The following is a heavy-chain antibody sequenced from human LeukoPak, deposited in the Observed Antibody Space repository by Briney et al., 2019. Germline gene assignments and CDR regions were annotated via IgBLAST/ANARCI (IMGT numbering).Heavy chain of an antibody. D-gene: IGHD6-6*01. J-gene: IGHJ6*03. CDR2: MNLNSGNA. CDR3: ARAVYSSSSSYYYMDV. CDR1: GYTFTSSD. Sequence: ASVKVSCKASGYTFTSSDINWVRQATGQGLEWMGWMNLNSGNADYAQNFKGRVTITRNSAISTAYMELSSLRSEDTAVYYCARAVYSSSSSYYYMDVWGKGTTVTVSS. V-gene: IGHV1-8*03.